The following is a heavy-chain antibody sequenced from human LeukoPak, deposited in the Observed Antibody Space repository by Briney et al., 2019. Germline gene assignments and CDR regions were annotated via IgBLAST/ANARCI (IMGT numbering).Heavy chain of an antibody. Sequence: PSETLSLTCTVSGGSISSYYWSWIRQPAGKGLEWIGRIYTSGSTNYNPSLKSRVTMSVDTSKNQFSLKLSSVTAADTAVYYCARGPGSGPKIPGYCSGGSCYSTYYYGMDVWGQGTTVTVSS. CDR3: ARGPGSGPKIPGYCSGGSCYSTYYYGMDV. J-gene: IGHJ6*02. CDR2: IYTSGST. CDR1: GGSISSYY. V-gene: IGHV4-4*07. D-gene: IGHD2-15*01.